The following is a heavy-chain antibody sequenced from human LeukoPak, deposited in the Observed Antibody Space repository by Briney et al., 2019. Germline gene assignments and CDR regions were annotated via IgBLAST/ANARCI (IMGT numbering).Heavy chain of an antibody. CDR3: ARGPYTYYDFWSGYNWFDP. CDR2: IYYSGST. Sequence: SETLSLTCTVSGGSISSYYWSWIRQPPGKGLEWIGYIYYSGSTNYNPSLKSRVTISVDTSKNQFSLKLSSVTAADTAVYYCARGPYTYYDFWSGYNWFDPWGQGTLVTVSS. J-gene: IGHJ5*02. CDR1: GGSISSYY. V-gene: IGHV4-59*12. D-gene: IGHD3-3*01.